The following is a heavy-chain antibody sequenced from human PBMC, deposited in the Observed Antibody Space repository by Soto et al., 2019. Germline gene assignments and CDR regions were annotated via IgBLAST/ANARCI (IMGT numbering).Heavy chain of an antibody. Sequence: QVDLVQSGAEVKKPGASVTISCKASGSAITRYYIHWVRQAPGRGLAWMGIITPGGGSASYAQKFQDRVTIDKDTSTGTVYMDLRSLRTEDTAVYYCARDTSGWSLNGLDVWGQGTTVNVSS. CDR1: GSAITRYY. CDR2: ITPGGGSA. V-gene: IGHV1-46*01. CDR3: ARDTSGWSLNGLDV. J-gene: IGHJ6*02. D-gene: IGHD6-19*01.